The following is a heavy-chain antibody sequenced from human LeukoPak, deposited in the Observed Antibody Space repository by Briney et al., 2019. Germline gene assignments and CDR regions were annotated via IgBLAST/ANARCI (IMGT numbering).Heavy chain of an antibody. CDR1: GYSLTGFY. V-gene: IGHV1-2*02. D-gene: IGHD5-18*01. CDR3: ARDNFFGFSYSWHFDY. Sequence: ASVTVSCKASGYSLTGFYIQWVRQAPGQGLEWMGWINPNSGGTNYAQKFQDRVTMTRDTSISTAYMELSRLRSDDTAVYYCARDNFFGFSYSWHFDYWGLGTLVTVSS. J-gene: IGHJ4*02. CDR2: INPNSGGT.